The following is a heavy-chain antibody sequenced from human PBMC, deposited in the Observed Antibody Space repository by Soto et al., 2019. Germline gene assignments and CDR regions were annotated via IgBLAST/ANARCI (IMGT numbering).Heavy chain of an antibody. J-gene: IGHJ4*02. CDR2: ISAYNGNT. D-gene: IGHD3-22*01. CDR3: AYSCYYDTSAYYAY. V-gene: IGHV1-18*01. CDR1: GYTSTSYG. Sequence: ASVKVSCKASGYTSTSYGISWVRQAPGQGLEWMGWISAYNGNTNYAQKLQGRVTMTTDTSTSTAYMELRSLRSDDTAVYYCAYSCYYDTSAYYAYWGQGTLVTVYS.